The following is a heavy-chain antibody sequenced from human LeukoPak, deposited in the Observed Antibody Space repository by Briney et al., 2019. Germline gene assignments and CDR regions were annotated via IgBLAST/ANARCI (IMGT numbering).Heavy chain of an antibody. J-gene: IGHJ4*02. Sequence: GGSLRLSCAASGFTFSNYGMSWVRQAPGEGLEWVSTIAGNGVATYYADSVKGRFTISRDNSKNTLYLQMNSLKAEDTAIYYCANRGILTQTTRYYFGCWGQGTLVTVSS. CDR3: ANRGILTQTTRYYFGC. CDR1: GFTFSNYG. CDR2: IAGNGVAT. V-gene: IGHV3-23*01. D-gene: IGHD1-7*01.